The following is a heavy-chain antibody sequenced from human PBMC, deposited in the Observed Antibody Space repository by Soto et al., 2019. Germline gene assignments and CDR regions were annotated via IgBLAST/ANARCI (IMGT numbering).Heavy chain of an antibody. V-gene: IGHV1-69*06. CDR2: IIPMSGRP. CDR1: GSTFNSFS. CDR3: TRRGRESANWFDP. Sequence: QVQLVQSGAEVKTPGSSVKVSCKASGSTFNSFSIDWLRQSPGQGLEWMGGIIPMSGRPNYAQKFQGRVTFSAYKSANTAYMELSRLTYEDTAVYYCTRRGRESANWFDPWGQGTLVTVSS. J-gene: IGHJ5*02.